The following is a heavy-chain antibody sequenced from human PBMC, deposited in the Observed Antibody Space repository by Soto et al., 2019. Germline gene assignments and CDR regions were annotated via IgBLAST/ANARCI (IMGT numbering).Heavy chain of an antibody. CDR1: GFSFSNFG. CDR3: ARDHGSGSYYVRQWFDP. CDR2: ITSGSSGST. J-gene: IGHJ5*02. Sequence: LRLSCATSGFSFSNFGMTLVRRAPWKGLDSVSHITSGSSGSTYYADSVKGRFTISRDNAKNSLYLQMNSLRAEDTAVYYCARDHGSGSYYVRQWFDPWGQGTLVTVSS. V-gene: IGHV3-48*01. D-gene: IGHD3-10*01.